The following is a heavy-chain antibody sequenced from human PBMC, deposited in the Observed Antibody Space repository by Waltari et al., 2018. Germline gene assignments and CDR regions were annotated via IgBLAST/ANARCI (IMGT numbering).Heavy chain of an antibody. D-gene: IGHD6-13*01. V-gene: IGHV3-21*01. J-gene: IGHJ4*02. CDR3: ARALSSWYDY. CDR2: ISSSSSYI. CDR1: GFTFSSYS. Sequence: EVQLVESGGGLVKPGGSLRLSCAASGFTFSSYSMNWVRQAPGKGLEGVSSISSSSSYIYYADSVKGRFTISRDNAKNSLYLQMNSLRAEDTAVYYCARALSSWYDYWGQGTLVTVSS.